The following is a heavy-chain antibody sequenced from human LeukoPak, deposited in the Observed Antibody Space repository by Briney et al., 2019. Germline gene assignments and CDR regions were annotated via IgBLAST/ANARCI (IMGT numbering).Heavy chain of an antibody. J-gene: IGHJ4*02. Sequence: GRSLTLSCAASGFTFSSYWMHWVSQAPGKWLVWVSRINSDGSSTSYADSVKGRFTISRDNAKNTLYLQMNSLRAEDTAVYYCARDPDYYDSSGYDYWGQGTLVTVSS. CDR3: ARDPDYYDSSGYDY. CDR2: INSDGSST. V-gene: IGHV3-74*01. D-gene: IGHD3-22*01. CDR1: GFTFSSYW.